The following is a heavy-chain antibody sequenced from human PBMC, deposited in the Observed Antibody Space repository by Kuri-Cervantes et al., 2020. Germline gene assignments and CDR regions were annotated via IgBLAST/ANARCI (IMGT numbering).Heavy chain of an antibody. J-gene: IGHJ4*02. D-gene: IGHD6-13*01. CDR3: ARDILAAAGTS. CDR1: GFTFSSYW. CDR2: INSDGSST. V-gene: IGHV3-74*01. Sequence: GESLKISCAASGFTFSSYWMHWVRQAPGKGLVWVSRINSDGSSTSYADSVRGRFTISRDNAKNTLYLQMNSLRAEDTAVYDGARDILAAAGTSWGQGTLVTVSS.